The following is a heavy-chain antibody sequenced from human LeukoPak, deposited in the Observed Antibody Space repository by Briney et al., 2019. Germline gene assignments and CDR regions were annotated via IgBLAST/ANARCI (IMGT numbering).Heavy chain of an antibody. CDR2: IKQDGSAK. Sequence: PGGSLRLSCATSGFTFSTYWMTWVRQAPGKGLEWVANIKQDGSAKYYVDSLRGRFSISRDNVKNSLFLQMNSLSAEDTAVYYCARCPYDSTGYYPVPSHLDYWGQGTLITVSS. J-gene: IGHJ4*02. V-gene: IGHV3-7*01. D-gene: IGHD3-22*01. CDR1: GFTFSTYW. CDR3: ARCPYDSTGYYPVPSHLDY.